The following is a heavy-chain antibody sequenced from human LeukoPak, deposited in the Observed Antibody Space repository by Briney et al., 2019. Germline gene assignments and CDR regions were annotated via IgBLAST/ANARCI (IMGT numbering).Heavy chain of an antibody. D-gene: IGHD4-23*01. CDR2: IRYDGNEK. Sequence: PGGSLRLSCAASQFTFSSYGMHWVRQAPGKWLEWVAFIRYDGNEKYYADSVKGRFTISRDNSKNTLYLQMNSLRAEDTAVYYCAKDYGGNFHVFDYWGQGTLVTVSS. CDR1: QFTFSSYG. V-gene: IGHV3-30*02. J-gene: IGHJ4*02. CDR3: AKDYGGNFHVFDY.